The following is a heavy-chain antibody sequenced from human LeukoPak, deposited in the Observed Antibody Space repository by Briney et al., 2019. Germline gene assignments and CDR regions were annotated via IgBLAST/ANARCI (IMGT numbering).Heavy chain of an antibody. Sequence: PGGSLRLSCAASGFTVSSYEMNWVRQAPGRGLEWVSYISIGGNTIYYADSVKGRFTISRDNAKNSLYLQMNSLRAEDTAVYYCARLHDDDLGYWGQGTLVTVSS. V-gene: IGHV3-48*03. CDR3: ARLHDDDLGY. CDR2: ISIGGNTI. D-gene: IGHD5-24*01. CDR1: GFTVSSYE. J-gene: IGHJ4*02.